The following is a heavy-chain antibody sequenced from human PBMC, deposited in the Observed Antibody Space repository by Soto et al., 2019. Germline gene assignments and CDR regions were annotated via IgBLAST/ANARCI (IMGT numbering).Heavy chain of an antibody. CDR1: GFTFSPYE. Sequence: HPGGSLRLSCAASGFTFSPYEMSWVRQAPGKGLEWISYISSSGSTIHYADSVKGRFSISRDNAKKSLFLQMNSLRAEDTAVYYCVREAPCSNGVCQFDYWGRGTLVTVSS. V-gene: IGHV3-48*03. CDR2: ISSSGSTI. D-gene: IGHD2-8*01. J-gene: IGHJ4*02. CDR3: VREAPCSNGVCQFDY.